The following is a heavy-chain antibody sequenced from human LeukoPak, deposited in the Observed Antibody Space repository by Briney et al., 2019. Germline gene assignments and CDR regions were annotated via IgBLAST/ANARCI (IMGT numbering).Heavy chain of an antibody. CDR3: AREYTMVRGVIRWFDP. CDR2: INCRGSN. D-gene: IGHD3-10*01. CDR1: GGSISSGGYF. V-gene: IGHV4-31*03. Sequence: SETLSLTCSVSGGSISSGGYFWTWIRQHPGKGLEWIGYINCRGSNFHTPSLKSRVIISVDTSKNQFSLKLSSVTAADTAVYYCAREYTMVRGVIRWFDPWGQGTLVTVSS. J-gene: IGHJ5*02.